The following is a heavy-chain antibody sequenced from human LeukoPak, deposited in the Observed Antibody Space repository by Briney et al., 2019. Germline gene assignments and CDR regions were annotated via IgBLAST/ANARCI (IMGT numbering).Heavy chain of an antibody. V-gene: IGHV1-2*02. CDR2: INPNTGVT. D-gene: IGHD4-17*01. Sequence: ASVKVSCKASGYTFTGYYMHWVRQAPRQGLEWMGWINPNTGVTNYAKKFQGRVTLTRDTSIITAYMELTRLRSDDTAVYYCARDRTTVTTGYYGMDVWGQGTTVTVSS. CDR1: GYTFTGYY. CDR3: ARDRTTVTTGYYGMDV. J-gene: IGHJ6*02.